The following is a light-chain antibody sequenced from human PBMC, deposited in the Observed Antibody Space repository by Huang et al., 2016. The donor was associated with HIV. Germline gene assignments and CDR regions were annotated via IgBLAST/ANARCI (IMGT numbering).Light chain of an antibody. Sequence: DIQMTQSPSSVSASVGDTVTINCRASRGVGNWLAWYQQTAGKAPKLLIYAASSLQSGVPSRFSGSGSVTDFTLTIRNLQPEDFATYYCQQTTSFSSTFGQGTKVEI. V-gene: IGKV1-12*01. CDR3: QQTTSFSST. CDR2: AAS. J-gene: IGKJ2*01. CDR1: RGVGNW.